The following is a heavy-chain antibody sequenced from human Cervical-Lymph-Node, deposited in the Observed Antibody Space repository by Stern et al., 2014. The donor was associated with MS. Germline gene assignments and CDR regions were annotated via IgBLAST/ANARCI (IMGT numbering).Heavy chain of an antibody. CDR1: GGTLSSNT. CDR2: IIAIIGTT. Sequence: QVQLVQSGAEVRKPGSSVKVSCKVSGGTLSSNTIVWVRQAPEQGLQWMGGIIAIIGTTDYAQKFHDRVTITADESTNTVYMEVTSLTSEDTAVYYCARVIGDGYDSLDDWGQGTLVTVSS. D-gene: IGHD5-24*01. CDR3: ARVIGDGYDSLDD. J-gene: IGHJ4*02. V-gene: IGHV1-69*01.